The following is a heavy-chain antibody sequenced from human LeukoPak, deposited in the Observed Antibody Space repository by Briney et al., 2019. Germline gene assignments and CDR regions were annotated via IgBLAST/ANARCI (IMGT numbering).Heavy chain of an antibody. CDR1: GFTFSSYW. V-gene: IGHV3-73*01. J-gene: IGHJ4*02. Sequence: PGGSLRLSCAASGFTFSSYWMSWVRQASGKGLEWVGRIRAKPNSYATTYAESVKGRFTISRDDSKNTAYLQMNSLETEDTAVYYCSSPKTDDYRDYGLFCWGQGTLVTVSS. CDR2: IRAKPNSYAT. D-gene: IGHD4-17*01. CDR3: SSPKTDDYRDYGLFC.